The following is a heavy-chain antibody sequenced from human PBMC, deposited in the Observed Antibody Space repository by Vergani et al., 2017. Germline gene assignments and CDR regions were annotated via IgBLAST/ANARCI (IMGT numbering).Heavy chain of an antibody. CDR1: GGSFSGYY. J-gene: IGHJ6*02. CDR2: INHSGST. D-gene: IGHD6-13*01. V-gene: IGHV4-34*01. Sequence: QVQLQQWGAGLLKPSETLSLTCAVYGGSFSGYYWSWIRQPPGKGLEWIGEINHSGSTNYNPSLKSRVTISVDTSKNQFNLKLSSVTAADTAVYYCASCIAAPGLDVWGQGTTVTVSS. CDR3: ASCIAAPGLDV.